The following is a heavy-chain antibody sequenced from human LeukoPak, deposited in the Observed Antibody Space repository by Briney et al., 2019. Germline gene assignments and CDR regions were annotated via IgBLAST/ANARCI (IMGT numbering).Heavy chain of an antibody. CDR1: GFTFISDS. J-gene: IGHJ6*04. V-gene: IGHV3-30*01. D-gene: IGHD6-6*01. CDR3: ARDLSSSSPV. CDR2: ISYYGSNK. Sequence: PVRCLRLSCAAPGFTFISDSMHWGRQGPGKGLEWVAVISYYGSNKFYADSVKGRFTISRDNSKNTLYLQMNSLRAEDTAVYYCARDLSSSSPVWGKGTTVTVSS.